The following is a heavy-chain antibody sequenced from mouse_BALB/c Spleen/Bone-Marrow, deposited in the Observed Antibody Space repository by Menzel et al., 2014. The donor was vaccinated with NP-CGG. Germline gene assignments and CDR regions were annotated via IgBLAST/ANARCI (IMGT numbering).Heavy chain of an antibody. CDR2: IWGDGST. Sequence: QFQLQQSGPGLVAPSQSLSITCTVSGFSLTGYGVSWVSQPPGKGLEWLGMIWGDGSTDYNSALKSRLSITKDNSKSQVFLKMSSLQTDDTARYYCARDSFLITRALDYWGQGTSVTVSS. J-gene: IGHJ4*01. D-gene: IGHD2-4*01. CDR1: GFSLTGYG. CDR3: ARDSFLITRALDY. V-gene: IGHV2-6-7*01.